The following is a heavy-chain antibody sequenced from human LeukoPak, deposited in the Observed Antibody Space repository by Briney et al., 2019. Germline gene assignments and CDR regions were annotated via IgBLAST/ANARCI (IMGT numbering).Heavy chain of an antibody. CDR2: ITLNSGDT. V-gene: IGHV1-2*02. J-gene: IGHJ4*02. CDR3: AREGELGLND. D-gene: IGHD7-27*01. CDR1: GYTFTSYA. Sequence: ASVKVSCKASGYTFTSYAMNWVRRAPGQGLEWMGWITLNSGDTKYAQKFQGRVTMTSDTSITTAYMELSRLKFDDTAMYYCAREGELGLNDWGQGTLVTVSS.